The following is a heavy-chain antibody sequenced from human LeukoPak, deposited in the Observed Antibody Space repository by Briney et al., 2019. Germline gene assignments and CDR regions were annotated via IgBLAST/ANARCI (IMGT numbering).Heavy chain of an antibody. CDR3: ARDPLDSSGYIGYYFDY. J-gene: IGHJ4*02. V-gene: IGHV4-34*01. Sequence: SETLSLTCAVYGGSFSGYYWSWIRQPPGKGLEWIGEINHSGSTNYNPSLKSRVTISVDTSKNQFSLKLSSVTAADTAVYYCARDPLDSSGYIGYYFDYWGQGTLVTVSS. CDR1: GGSFSGYY. CDR2: INHSGST. D-gene: IGHD3-22*01.